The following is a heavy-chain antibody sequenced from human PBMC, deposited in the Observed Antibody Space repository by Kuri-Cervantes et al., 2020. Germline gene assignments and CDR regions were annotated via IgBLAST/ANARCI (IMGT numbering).Heavy chain of an antibody. CDR2: ISGNGDTP. J-gene: IGHJ4*02. CDR1: GFTFSGYP. D-gene: IGHD2-21*02. Sequence: GESLKISCAASGFTFSGYPMHWVRQAPGKGLEWVSGISGNGDTPHYADSVKGRFTISSDTPKNMLYLQMTSLRAEDTAAYYCAKDRGVTAISSPDFDYWGQGTLVTVSS. V-gene: IGHV3-23*01. CDR3: AKDRGVTAISSPDFDY.